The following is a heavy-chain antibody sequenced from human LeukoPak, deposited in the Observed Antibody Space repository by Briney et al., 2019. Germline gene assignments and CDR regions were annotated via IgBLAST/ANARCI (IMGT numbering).Heavy chain of an antibody. J-gene: IGHJ4*02. CDR3: AAEGYDILTGYSD. CDR1: RYTFTSSD. CDR2: IAVGSGNT. V-gene: IGHV1-58*02. Sequence: GASVKVSCKASRYTFTSSDINWVRQAAGQGLEWIGWIAVGSGNTNYAQKLQERVTITRDMSTSTAYLELSSLRSEATAVYYCAAEGYDILTGYSDWGQGTLVTVSS. D-gene: IGHD3-9*01.